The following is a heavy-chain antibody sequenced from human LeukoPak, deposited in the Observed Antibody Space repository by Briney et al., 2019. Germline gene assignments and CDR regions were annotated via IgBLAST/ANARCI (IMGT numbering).Heavy chain of an antibody. CDR1: GFTFSDYY. CDR3: ARWGSVRGYSGYDPRGYFDY. D-gene: IGHD5-12*01. CDR2: ISSSGSTI. J-gene: IGHJ4*02. Sequence: PGGSLRLSCAASGFTFSDYYMSWIRQAPGKGLEWVSYISSSGSTIYYADSVKGRFTISRDNAKNSLYLQMNSLRAEDTAVYYCARWGSVRGYSGYDPRGYFDYWGQGTLVTVSS. V-gene: IGHV3-11*04.